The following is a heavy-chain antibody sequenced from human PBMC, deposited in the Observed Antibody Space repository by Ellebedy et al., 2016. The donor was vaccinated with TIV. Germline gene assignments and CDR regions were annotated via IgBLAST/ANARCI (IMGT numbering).Heavy chain of an antibody. V-gene: IGHV3-53*01. J-gene: IGHJ4*02. D-gene: IGHD1-14*01. CDR1: GFTVRSNY. Sequence: GGSLRLSCAASGFTVRSNYMSWVRQAPGRGLEWVSVIYRDDRTFYADSVQDRFTISSDNYKNTLFLQMDGLRGEDTAVYYCARGSGLSAEDYWGQGTLVTVSS. CDR2: IYRDDRT. CDR3: ARGSGLSAEDY.